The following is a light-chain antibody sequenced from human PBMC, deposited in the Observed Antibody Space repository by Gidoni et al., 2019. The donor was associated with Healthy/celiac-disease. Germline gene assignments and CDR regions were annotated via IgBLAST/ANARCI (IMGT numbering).Light chain of an antibody. V-gene: IGKV4-1*01. J-gene: IGKJ1*01. CDR2: WAS. CDR1: QSVLYSSNNKNY. CDR3: QQYYSTPRT. Sequence: DIVMTQTPDILDGFPGERANINCKPSQSVLYSSNNKNYLAWYQQKPGQPPKLLIYWASTRESGVPDRFSGSGSGTDFTLTISSLQAEDVAVYYCQQYYSTPRTFGQGTKVEIK.